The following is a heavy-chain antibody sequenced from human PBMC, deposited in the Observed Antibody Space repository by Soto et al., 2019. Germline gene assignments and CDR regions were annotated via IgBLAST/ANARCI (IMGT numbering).Heavy chain of an antibody. V-gene: IGHV4-59*08. CDR2: IYYSGST. CDR1: GGSISSYY. CDR3: ANGRIVGATRGAFDI. D-gene: IGHD1-26*01. J-gene: IGHJ3*02. Sequence: SETLSLTCTVSGGSISSYYWSWIRQPPGKGLEWIGYIYYSGSTNYNPSLKSRVTISVDTSKNQFSLKLSSVTAADTAVYYCANGRIVGATRGAFDIWGQGTMVTVSS.